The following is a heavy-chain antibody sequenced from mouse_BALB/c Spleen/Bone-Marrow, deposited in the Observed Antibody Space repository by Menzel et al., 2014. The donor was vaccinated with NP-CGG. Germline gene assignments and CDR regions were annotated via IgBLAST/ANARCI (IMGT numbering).Heavy chain of an antibody. CDR3: TGRVGGWFAY. Sequence: QVQLQQSGPQLVRPGASVKISCKASGYSFTNYWMHWVKQRPGQGLEWIGMIDPSDSETRLNQKFKDKATLTVDKSSSTAYMQLSSPTSEDSAVYYCTGRVGGWFAYWGQGTLFTVSA. D-gene: IGHD3-3*01. CDR1: GYSFTNYW. J-gene: IGHJ3*01. V-gene: IGHV1S127*01. CDR2: IDPSDSET.